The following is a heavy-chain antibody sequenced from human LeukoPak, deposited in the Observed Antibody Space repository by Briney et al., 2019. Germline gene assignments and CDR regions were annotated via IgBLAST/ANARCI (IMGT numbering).Heavy chain of an antibody. V-gene: IGHV3-48*03. J-gene: IGHJ4*02. CDR2: ISSSGSTI. Sequence: PGGSLRLSCAASGFTFSSYEMNWVRQAPGKGLEWVSYISSSGSTIYYADSVKGRFTISRDNSKNTLYLQMNSLRAEDTAIYYRARGPHSEYCTHGVCYGSYFDYWGQGTLVTVSS. CDR3: ARGPHSEYCTHGVCYGSYFDY. D-gene: IGHD2-8*01. CDR1: GFTFSSYE.